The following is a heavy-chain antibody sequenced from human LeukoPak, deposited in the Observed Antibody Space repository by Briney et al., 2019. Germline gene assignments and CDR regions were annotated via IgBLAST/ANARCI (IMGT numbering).Heavy chain of an antibody. V-gene: IGHV3-9*01. CDR2: ISWNSGSI. CDR1: GFTVNNNY. Sequence: GGSLRLSCAASGFTVNNNYMSWVRQAPGKGLEWVSSISWNSGSIEYVDSVRGRFTISRDNAKNSLYLQMNSLSVEDTALYYCAKDRDFFYGMDVWGQGTTVTVSS. J-gene: IGHJ6*02. CDR3: AKDRDFFYGMDV.